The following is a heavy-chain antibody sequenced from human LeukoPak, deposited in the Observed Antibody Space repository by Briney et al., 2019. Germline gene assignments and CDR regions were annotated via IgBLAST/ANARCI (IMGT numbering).Heavy chain of an antibody. CDR2: ISHDARTK. Sequence: GKSLTLSCVVSGFNFDNFAMHWVRQPLGKGLEWVAVISHDARTKYYADSMKGRITISRDNSKNMLYLQMNSLRTEDTAVYYCARDDSSSWTSDYWGQGTLVTVSS. V-gene: IGHV3-30*04. CDR3: ARDDSSSWTSDY. CDR1: GFNFDNFA. J-gene: IGHJ4*02. D-gene: IGHD6-13*01.